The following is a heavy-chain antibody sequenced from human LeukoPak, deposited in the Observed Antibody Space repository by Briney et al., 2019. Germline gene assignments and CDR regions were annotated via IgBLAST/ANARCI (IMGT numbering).Heavy chain of an antibody. J-gene: IGHJ3*01. Sequence: PGGSLRLSCAASGFSFSSCGMHWVRQAPGKGLEWLTVISYDGNTICYADSVKGRFTISRDNSKNTLYLQMNSLRIEDTAVYYCAKDLSVVGAHDSFDVWGQGTMVTVSS. CDR1: GFSFSSCG. CDR2: ISYDGNTI. V-gene: IGHV3-30*18. D-gene: IGHD1-26*01. CDR3: AKDLSVVGAHDSFDV.